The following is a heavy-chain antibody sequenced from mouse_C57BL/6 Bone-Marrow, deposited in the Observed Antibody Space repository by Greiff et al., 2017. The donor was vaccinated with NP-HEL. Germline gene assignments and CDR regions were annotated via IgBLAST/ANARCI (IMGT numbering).Heavy chain of an antibody. J-gene: IGHJ3*01. D-gene: IGHD2-3*01. V-gene: IGHV1-47*01. CDR3: ARNDGYYKFSFAY. CDR2: FHPYNDDT. CDR1: GYTFTTYP. Sequence: QVHVKQSGAELVKPGASVKMSCKASGYTFTTYPIEWMKQNHGKSLEWIGNFHPYNDDTKYNEKFKGKATLTVEKSSSTVYLELSRLTSDDSAVYYCARNDGYYKFSFAYWGQGTLVTVSA.